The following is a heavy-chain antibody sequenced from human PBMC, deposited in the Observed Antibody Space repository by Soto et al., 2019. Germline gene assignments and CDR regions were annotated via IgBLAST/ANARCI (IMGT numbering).Heavy chain of an antibody. J-gene: IGHJ3*01. Sequence: GESLKISCRGSGYYSSSYWIAWVRQMSGKGLEWVGSVYISDSETKYSPSFQGQVTISADRYTNTAYLYWSSLKASDTAMYYCARRGTLSGRDAFDVWGEGTMVTVSS. CDR1: GYYSSSYW. CDR2: VYISDSET. CDR3: ARRGTLSGRDAFDV. D-gene: IGHD5-12*01. V-gene: IGHV5-51*01.